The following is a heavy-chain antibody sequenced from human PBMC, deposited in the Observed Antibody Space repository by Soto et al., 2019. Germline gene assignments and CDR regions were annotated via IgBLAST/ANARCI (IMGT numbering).Heavy chain of an antibody. Sequence: EVQLVESGGGLVKPGGSLRLSCAASGFTFSSYSMNWVRQAPGKRLEWVSSISSSSSYIYYADSVKGRFTISRDNAKNSLYLQMNSLRAEDTAVYYCARLDSSGYRFTYWGQGTLVTVSS. V-gene: IGHV3-21*01. CDR2: ISSSSSYI. CDR3: ARLDSSGYRFTY. J-gene: IGHJ4*02. D-gene: IGHD3-22*01. CDR1: GFTFSSYS.